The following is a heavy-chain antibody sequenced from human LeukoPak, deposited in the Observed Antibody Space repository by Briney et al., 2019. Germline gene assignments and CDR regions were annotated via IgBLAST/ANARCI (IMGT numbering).Heavy chain of an antibody. V-gene: IGHV3-21*01. Sequence: GGSLRLSCAASGFTFSSYSVNWVRQAPGKGLEWVSSISSSSSYIYYADSVKGRFTISRDNAKNSLYLQMNSLRAEDTAVYYCARDGYYDFWSGYWGFDYWGQGTLVTVSS. D-gene: IGHD3-3*01. CDR2: ISSSSSYI. CDR3: ARDGYYDFWSGYWGFDY. J-gene: IGHJ4*02. CDR1: GFTFSSYS.